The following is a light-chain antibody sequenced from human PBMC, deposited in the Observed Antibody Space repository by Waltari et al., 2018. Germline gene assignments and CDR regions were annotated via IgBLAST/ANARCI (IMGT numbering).Light chain of an antibody. CDR3: AAWDDSLNGHWV. CDR2: RSD. Sequence: QSVLTQSPSASGTPGQRVTISRSGSASNIGNHLVHWYQQLPGKAPKLLIYRSDQRPSGVPDRFSGSKSGTSASLAISGLQSEDEADYYCAAWDDSLNGHWVFGGGTKVTVL. J-gene: IGLJ3*02. V-gene: IGLV1-44*01. CDR1: ASNIGNHL.